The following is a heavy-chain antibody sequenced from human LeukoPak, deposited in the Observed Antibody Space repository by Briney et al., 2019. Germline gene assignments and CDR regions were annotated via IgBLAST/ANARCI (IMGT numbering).Heavy chain of an antibody. CDR2: ISWNSGAI. V-gene: IGHV3-9*01. J-gene: IGHJ4*02. Sequence: AGGSLRLSCAASGFIFDDYAMHWVRQAPGNGLEWVSGISWNSGAIGYVDAVKGRFTISRDNAKTSLYLQMNSLRAEDTAVYYCARDLSGIAGYTYGRGIDYWGQGTLVTVSS. CDR3: ARDLSGIAGYTYGRGIDY. CDR1: GFIFDDYA. D-gene: IGHD5-18*01.